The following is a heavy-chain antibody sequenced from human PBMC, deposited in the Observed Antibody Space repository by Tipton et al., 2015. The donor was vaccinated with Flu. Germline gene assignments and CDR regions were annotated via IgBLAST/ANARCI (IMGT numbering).Heavy chain of an antibody. CDR1: GASISRGYY. J-gene: IGHJ4*02. Sequence: TLSLTCNVSGASISRGYYWSWIRQLPGKGLEWIGYIYYSGTTYYNPSLESRVSLSVDTSKNQFSLRLSSVTAADTAVYYCASGNFYDSSGYFAFWGQGILVTVYS. V-gene: IGHV4-31*03. CDR2: IYYSGTT. D-gene: IGHD3-22*01. CDR3: ASGNFYDSSGYFAF.